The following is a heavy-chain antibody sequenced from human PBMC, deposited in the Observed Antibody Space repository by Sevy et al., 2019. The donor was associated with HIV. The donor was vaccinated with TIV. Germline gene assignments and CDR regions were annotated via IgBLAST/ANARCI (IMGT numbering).Heavy chain of an antibody. V-gene: IGHV3-7*01. CDR1: GFTFSSYW. CDR3: ARWPGTTLNYG. D-gene: IGHD1-7*01. Sequence: GGSLRLSCAASGFTFSSYWMSWVRQAPGKGLEGVANIKQDGSEKYYVDSVKGRFTIPRDNAKNSLYLQMNSLRAEDTAVYYCARWPGTTLNYGWGQGTLVTVSS. CDR2: IKQDGSEK. J-gene: IGHJ4*02.